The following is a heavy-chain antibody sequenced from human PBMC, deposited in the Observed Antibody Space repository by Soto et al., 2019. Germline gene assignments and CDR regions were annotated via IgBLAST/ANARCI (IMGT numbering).Heavy chain of an antibody. CDR3: ASSAVQKPYYYYGMDV. CDR1: GGSISSYY. J-gene: IGHJ6*02. D-gene: IGHD4-4*01. Sequence: SETLSLTCTVSGGSISSYYWSWIRQPPGKGLEWIGYIYYSGSTNYNPSLKSRVTISVDTSKNQFSLKLSSVTAADTAVYYCASSAVQKPYYYYGMDVWGQGTTVTVSS. CDR2: IYYSGST. V-gene: IGHV4-59*01.